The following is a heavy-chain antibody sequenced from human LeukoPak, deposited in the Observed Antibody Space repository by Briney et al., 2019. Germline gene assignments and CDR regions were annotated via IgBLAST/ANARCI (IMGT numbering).Heavy chain of an antibody. CDR1: GGPVTDYY. CDR3: ASRKPGNDY. J-gene: IGHJ4*02. V-gene: IGHV4-59*02. D-gene: IGHD7-27*01. CDR2: IYYTGT. Sequence: SETLSLTCTVSGGPVTDYYWSWIRQSPGKGLEWIGYIYYTGTSYNPSLKSRVTISADTSKNQFSLKLISVTAADTAVYYCASRKPGNDYWGQGTLVTVSS.